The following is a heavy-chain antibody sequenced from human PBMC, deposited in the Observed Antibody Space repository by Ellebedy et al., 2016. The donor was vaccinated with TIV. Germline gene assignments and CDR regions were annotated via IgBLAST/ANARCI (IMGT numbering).Heavy chain of an antibody. CDR2: ISVYNGDT. CDR3: ARVGWGYSGGEEY. D-gene: IGHD5-12*01. CDR1: GFTFTSFG. V-gene: IGHV1-18*01. Sequence: ASVKVSCKASGFTFTSFGISWVRQAPGHGLEWMGWISVYNGDTKYAQKVQGRVTMTTDTSTATAYMELRSLKSDDTAGYYCARVGWGYSGGEEYWGQGALVIVSS. J-gene: IGHJ4*02.